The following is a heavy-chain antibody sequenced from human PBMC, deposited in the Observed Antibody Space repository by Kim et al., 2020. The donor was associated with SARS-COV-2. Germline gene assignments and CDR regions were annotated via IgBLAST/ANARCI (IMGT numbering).Heavy chain of an antibody. V-gene: IGHV4-31*02. CDR3: ARARITMIVVDAFDI. D-gene: IGHD3-22*01. Sequence: PSLKSRVTLSVDPSKNQFSLKLSSVTAADTAVYYCARARITMIVVDAFDIWGQGTMVTVSS. J-gene: IGHJ3*02.